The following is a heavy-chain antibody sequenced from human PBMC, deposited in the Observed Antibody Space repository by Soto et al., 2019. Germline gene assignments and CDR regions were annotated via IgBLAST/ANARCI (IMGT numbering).Heavy chain of an antibody. Sequence: EVQLLESGGGLVQPGGSLRLSCAASGFTFGSYAMRWVRQAPVKGLEWASAISGSGGSTYYADTVKGRFTISRDNSKNTLYLQMNSLRAEDTAVYYCARRGSGSYYDYWGQGTLVTVSS. CDR2: ISGSGGST. D-gene: IGHD1-26*01. CDR1: GFTFGSYA. CDR3: ARRGSGSYYDY. V-gene: IGHV3-23*01. J-gene: IGHJ4*02.